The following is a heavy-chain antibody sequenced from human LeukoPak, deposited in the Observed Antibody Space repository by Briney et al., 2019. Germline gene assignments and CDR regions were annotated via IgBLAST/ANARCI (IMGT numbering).Heavy chain of an antibody. CDR1: GFTFSSYW. V-gene: IGHV3-7*01. J-gene: IGHJ5*02. D-gene: IGHD2-2*01. CDR2: IKQDGSEK. CDR3: ARWDKVPAEVGWFDP. Sequence: GGSLRLSCAASGFTFSSYWMSWVRQAPGKGLEWVANIKQDGSEKYYVDSVKGRFTISRDNAKTSLYLQLHSMRAENAAADYCARWDKVPAEVGWFDPWGQGTLVSVSS.